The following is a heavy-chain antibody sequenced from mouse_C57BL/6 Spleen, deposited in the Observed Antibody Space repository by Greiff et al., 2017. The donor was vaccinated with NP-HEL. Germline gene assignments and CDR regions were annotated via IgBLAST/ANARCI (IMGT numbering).Heavy chain of an antibody. CDR1: GFSLTSYG. CDR2: IWSGGST. Sequence: QVQLQQSGPGLVQPSQSLSITCTVSGFSLTSYGVHWVRPSPGKGLEWLGVIWSGGSTDYNAAFISRLSISKDNSKSQVFFKMNSLQADDTAIYYCARNAYGSSFFAYWGQGTLVTVSA. D-gene: IGHD1-1*01. CDR3: ARNAYGSSFFAY. V-gene: IGHV2-2*01. J-gene: IGHJ3*01.